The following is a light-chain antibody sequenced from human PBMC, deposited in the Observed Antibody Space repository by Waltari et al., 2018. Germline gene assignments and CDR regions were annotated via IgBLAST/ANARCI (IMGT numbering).Light chain of an antibody. CDR2: RDS. Sequence: SYKLTQAPSVSVSPGQTASITCSGDNLGDKLTSWYQQKPGQSPVLVIYRDSNRPSGIPERFPGSNSGNTVTLTISGPQAMDEADYYCRAWDSTSGHVFGTGTKFTVL. J-gene: IGLJ1*01. V-gene: IGLV3-1*01. CDR3: RAWDSTSGHV. CDR1: NLGDKL.